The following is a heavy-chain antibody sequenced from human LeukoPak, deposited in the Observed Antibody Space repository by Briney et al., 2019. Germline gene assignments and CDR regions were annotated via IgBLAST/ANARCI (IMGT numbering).Heavy chain of an antibody. V-gene: IGHV1-18*01. Sequence: ASVKVSCKASGYTFTSYGISWVRQAPGQGLEWMGWISAYNGNTNYARKLQGRVTMTTDTSTSTAYMELRSLRSDDTAVYYCARDLRYSSSWYRVFDYWGQGTLVTVSS. CDR2: ISAYNGNT. D-gene: IGHD6-13*01. CDR3: ARDLRYSSSWYRVFDY. CDR1: GYTFTSYG. J-gene: IGHJ4*02.